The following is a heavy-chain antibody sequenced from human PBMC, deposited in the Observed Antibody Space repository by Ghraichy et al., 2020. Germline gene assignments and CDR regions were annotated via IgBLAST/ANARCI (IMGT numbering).Heavy chain of an antibody. J-gene: IGHJ4*01. V-gene: IGHV3-30*03. CDR1: GFTFSTYA. Sequence: GESLNISCAASGFTFSTYAMHWVRQAPGKGLEWVSVISYDGSYKYYADSVKGRFTISRDNSKNTLYLQMSSLRAEDTAVLYCARDMGGYCIGRSGYGFDSWGHGTLVTVSS. CDR2: ISYDGSYK. D-gene: IGHD2-15*01. CDR3: ARDMGGYCIGRSGYGFDS.